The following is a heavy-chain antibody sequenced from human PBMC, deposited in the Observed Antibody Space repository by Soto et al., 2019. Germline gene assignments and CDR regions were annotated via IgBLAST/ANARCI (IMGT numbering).Heavy chain of an antibody. J-gene: IGHJ6*02. Sequence: PGGSLRLSCAASGFTFSSYGMHWVRQAPGTGLEWVAVIWYDGSNKYYADSVKGRFTISRDNSKNTLYLQMNSLRAEDTAVYYCASSVRPYYGDYGDYYHGMDVWGQGSTVTASS. CDR1: GFTFSSYG. D-gene: IGHD4-17*01. V-gene: IGHV3-33*01. CDR3: ASSVRPYYGDYGDYYHGMDV. CDR2: IWYDGSNK.